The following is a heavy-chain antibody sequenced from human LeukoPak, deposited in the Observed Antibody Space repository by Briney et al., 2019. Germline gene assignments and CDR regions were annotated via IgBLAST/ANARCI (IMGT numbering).Heavy chain of an antibody. J-gene: IGHJ4*02. D-gene: IGHD2-21*02. CDR2: INWNGDTT. CDR1: GFTFDDYS. Sequence: GGSLRLSCAASGFTFDDYSMHWVRQAPGKGLEWVCLINWNGDTTYYADSVKGRFTVSRDNTKNSLSLQMNGLRTEDTALYYCAKGDSPGVVVTAAFNKWGQGTLVTVSS. V-gene: IGHV3-43D*03. CDR3: AKGDSPGVVVTAAFNK.